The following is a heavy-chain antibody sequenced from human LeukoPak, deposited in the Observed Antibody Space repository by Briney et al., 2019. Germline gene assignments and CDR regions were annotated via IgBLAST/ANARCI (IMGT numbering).Heavy chain of an antibody. Sequence: PGGSLRLSCAASGFTFSSYAMHWVRQAPGKGLEWVAVISCDVSNKYHADSVKGRFTISRDNSKNTLYLQMNSLRAEDTAVYYCARAVGAFWVFDYWGQGTLVTVSS. V-gene: IGHV3-30-3*01. CDR1: GFTFSSYA. D-gene: IGHD1-26*01. CDR3: ARAVGAFWVFDY. J-gene: IGHJ4*02. CDR2: ISCDVSNK.